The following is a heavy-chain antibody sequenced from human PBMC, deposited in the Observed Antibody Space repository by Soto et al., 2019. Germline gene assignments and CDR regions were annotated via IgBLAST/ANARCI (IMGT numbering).Heavy chain of an antibody. CDR2: IIPISETT. CDR3: AISQGSSTNLEICYYYYYGMDV. V-gene: IGHV1-69*01. J-gene: IGHJ6*02. Sequence: QVQLVQSGAEVKKPGSSVKVSCKASGGTFSSYAISWVRQAPGQGLEWMGGIIPISETTNYAQKFQGRVTITADESKSTAYMELSSLRSEDTAVYYCAISQGSSTNLEICYYYYYGMDVWGQGTTVTVSS. D-gene: IGHD2-2*01. CDR1: GGTFSSYA.